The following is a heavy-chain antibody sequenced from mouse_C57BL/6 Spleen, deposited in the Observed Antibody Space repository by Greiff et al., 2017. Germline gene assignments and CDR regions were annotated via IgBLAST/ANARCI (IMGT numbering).Heavy chain of an antibody. J-gene: IGHJ1*03. D-gene: IGHD1-1*01. Sequence: VQLQQSDAVLVKPGASVKISCKASGYTFTDHTMNWMKQRPEQGLEWIGDIYPSDGSTKYNEKFKGKATLTAYKSSSTAYMQLNSLTSEDSAVYFCARDATVVAPYYFDVWGTGTSVTVSS. CDR2: IYPSDGST. CDR3: ARDATVVAPYYFDV. CDR1: GYTFTDHT. V-gene: IGHV1-78*01.